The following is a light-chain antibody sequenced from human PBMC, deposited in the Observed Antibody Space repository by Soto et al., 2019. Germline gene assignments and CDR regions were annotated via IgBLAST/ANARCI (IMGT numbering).Light chain of an antibody. CDR1: SSNNESNY. Sequence: QSVLTQPPSLSAAPGQKVPIFRSGRSSNNESNYVSWFQQPPGTAPNPPLYENNKRPSGIPDPFSASHSGASATPVITRHQTGDEADYFCGAWDISLSAYVFGTGTKVTVL. CDR2: ENN. CDR3: GAWDISLSAYV. J-gene: IGLJ1*01. V-gene: IGLV1-51*02.